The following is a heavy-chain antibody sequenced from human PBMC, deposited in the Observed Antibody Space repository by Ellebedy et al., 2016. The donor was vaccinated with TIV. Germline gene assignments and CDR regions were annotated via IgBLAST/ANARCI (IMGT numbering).Heavy chain of an antibody. CDR3: VKGYEDRYGGPEY. V-gene: IGHV3-23*01. D-gene: IGHD4-23*01. Sequence: GESLKISCAASGFTFSNYAMSWVRQAPGKGLEWVSVISYSASNTYYADSVKGRFTISRDNSKDTLYLQMNSLRAEDTALYYCVKGYEDRYGGPEYWGQGTVVTVSS. J-gene: IGHJ4*02. CDR2: ISYSASNT. CDR1: GFTFSNYA.